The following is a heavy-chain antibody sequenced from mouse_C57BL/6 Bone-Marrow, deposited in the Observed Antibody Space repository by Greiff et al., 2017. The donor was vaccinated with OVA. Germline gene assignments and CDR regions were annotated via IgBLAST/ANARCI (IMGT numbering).Heavy chain of an antibody. CDR3: TTHGGPYAMDY. CDR1: GFNIKDYY. CDR2: IDPENGDT. J-gene: IGHJ4*01. D-gene: IGHD1-1*02. Sequence: VQLKQSGAELVRPGASVKLSCTASGFNIKDYYMHWVKQRPEQGLEWIGWIDPENGDTEYASKFQGKATITADTSSNTAYLQLSSLTSEDTAVYYCTTHGGPYAMDYWGQGTSVTVSS. V-gene: IGHV14-4*01.